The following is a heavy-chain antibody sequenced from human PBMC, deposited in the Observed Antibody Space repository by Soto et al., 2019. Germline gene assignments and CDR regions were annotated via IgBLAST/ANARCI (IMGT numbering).Heavy chain of an antibody. CDR1: GYTFTSYA. V-gene: IGHV1-18*01. Sequence: ASVKVSCKASGYTFTSYAMHWVRQAPGQRLEWMGWISANNGNTNYAQKLQGRVTMTTDTSTNTAYMELRSLRSDDTAVYYCARPLQQLAPNFDYWGQGTLVTVSS. J-gene: IGHJ4*02. CDR3: ARPLQQLAPNFDY. CDR2: ISANNGNT. D-gene: IGHD6-13*01.